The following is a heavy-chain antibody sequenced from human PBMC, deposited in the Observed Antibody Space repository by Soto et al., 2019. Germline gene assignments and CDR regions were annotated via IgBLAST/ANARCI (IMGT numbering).Heavy chain of an antibody. V-gene: IGHV4-30-4*01. Sequence: SETLSLTCTVSGGSISSGDYYWSWIRQPPGKGLEWIGYIYYSGSTYYNPSLKSRVTISVDTSKNQFSLKLSSVTAADTAVYYCARGNGDIVLVPAAIPDAFDIWGQGTMVTVSS. CDR3: ARGNGDIVLVPAAIPDAFDI. CDR2: IYYSGST. D-gene: IGHD2-2*02. CDR1: GGSISSGDYY. J-gene: IGHJ3*02.